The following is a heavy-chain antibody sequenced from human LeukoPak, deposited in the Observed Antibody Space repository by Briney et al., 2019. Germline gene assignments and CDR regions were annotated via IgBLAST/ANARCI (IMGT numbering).Heavy chain of an antibody. CDR2: ISYDGSNK. Sequence: GGSLRLSCAASGFTFSSYAMHWVRQAPGKGLEWVAVISYDGSNKYYADSVKGRFTISRDNSKNTLYLQMNSLRAEDTAVYYRARAIDQLLYGFFDYWGQGTLVTVSS. J-gene: IGHJ4*02. CDR1: GFTFSSYA. D-gene: IGHD2-2*02. CDR3: ARAIDQLLYGFFDY. V-gene: IGHV3-30*01.